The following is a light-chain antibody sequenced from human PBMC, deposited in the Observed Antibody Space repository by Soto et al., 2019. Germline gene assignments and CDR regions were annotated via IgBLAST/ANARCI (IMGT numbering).Light chain of an antibody. V-gene: IGLV2-14*01. Sequence: QSALTQPASVSGSPGQSITISCTGTSSDVGGYNYVSWYQQHPGKSPKLMIYEVSNRPSGVSNRFSGSKSGNTASLTISGLQAEDEADYYCSSDTSRRVFGGGTKLTV. J-gene: IGLJ2*01. CDR1: SSDVGGYNY. CDR3: SSDTSRRV. CDR2: EVS.